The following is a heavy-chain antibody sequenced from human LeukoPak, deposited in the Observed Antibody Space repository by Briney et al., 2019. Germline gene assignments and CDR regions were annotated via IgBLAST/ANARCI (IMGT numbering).Heavy chain of an antibody. V-gene: IGHV1-2*02. J-gene: IGHJ4*02. CDR3: ARAVRSSGYSFDC. D-gene: IGHD6-13*01. CDR1: GYTFTGYF. Sequence: ASVKVSCKASGYTFTGYFMHWVRQAPGQGLEWMEWINPYSGETNYAQKFRGRVTMTRETSISTTFMELSRRGSGDTAVYYCARAVRSSGYSFDCGGEGSLVTVSS. CDR2: INPYSGET.